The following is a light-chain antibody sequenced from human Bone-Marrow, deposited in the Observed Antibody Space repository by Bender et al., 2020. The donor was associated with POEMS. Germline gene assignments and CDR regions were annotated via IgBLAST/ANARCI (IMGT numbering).Light chain of an antibody. CDR2: EVS. CDR3: QSHDDSLWV. CDR1: TSDVGGYNY. Sequence: QSALTQPPSASGSPGQSVTISCTGTTSDVGGYNYVSWYQHHPGKVPKLMIYEVSNRPSGVSNRFSGSKSGNTASLTISGLKTEDEADYYCQSHDDSLWVFGGGTKLTVL. V-gene: IGLV2-14*01. J-gene: IGLJ3*02.